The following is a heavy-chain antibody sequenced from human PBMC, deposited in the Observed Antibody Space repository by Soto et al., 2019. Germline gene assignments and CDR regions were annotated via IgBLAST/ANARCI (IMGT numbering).Heavy chain of an antibody. D-gene: IGHD3-3*01. CDR3: ARGVDFEGFSPYGMDV. J-gene: IGHJ6*02. Sequence: SETLSLTCTVSGGSINTGDYYWTWIRQPRGKGLEWIGYIYYSGTTYYNPSLKSRVSLSLDTSKNHFSLRLTSVTAADTAVYYCARGVDFEGFSPYGMDVWGQGTTATVSS. V-gene: IGHV4-30-4*01. CDR1: GGSINTGDYY. CDR2: IYYSGTT.